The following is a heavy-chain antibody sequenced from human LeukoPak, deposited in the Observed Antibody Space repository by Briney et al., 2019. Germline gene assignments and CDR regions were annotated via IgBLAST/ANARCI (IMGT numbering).Heavy chain of an antibody. CDR2: CSNSGINT. Sequence: GGSLSLSCTASGFPFRNYAMSWVRQAPGKGLEWVSGCSNSGINTYYADAVKGRFTISRDNWKDTLYLQMNSLRADDTAIYYCAKVDTGGITLRSLDFWGQGTLVTVSS. CDR1: GFPFRNYA. V-gene: IGHV3-23*01. J-gene: IGHJ4*02. CDR3: AKVDTGGITLRSLDF. D-gene: IGHD3-16*01.